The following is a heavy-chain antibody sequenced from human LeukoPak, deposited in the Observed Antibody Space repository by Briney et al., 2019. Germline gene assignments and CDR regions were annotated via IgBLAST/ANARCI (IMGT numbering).Heavy chain of an antibody. J-gene: IGHJ6*04. V-gene: IGHV4-34*01. CDR3: ASSKRLFYYYGMDV. CDR2: INHSGST. D-gene: IGHD3-22*01. Sequence: SETLSLTCAVYGGSFSGYYWSWIRQPPGKGLEWIGEINHSGSTNYNPSLKSRVTISVDTSKNQFSLKLSSVTAADTVVYYCASSKRLFYYYGMDVWGKGTTVTVSS. CDR1: GGSFSGYY.